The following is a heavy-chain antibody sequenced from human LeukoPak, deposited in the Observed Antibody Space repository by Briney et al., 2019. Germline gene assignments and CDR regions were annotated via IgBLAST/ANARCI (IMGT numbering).Heavy chain of an antibody. CDR3: ARGRGGVDGFDI. Sequence: SETLSLTCTVSGGSIRSGDYYWSWIRQPPGKGLEWIGYIYYGGSTYYNPSLKSRVTISIDTSKNQFSLKLSSVTAADTAVYYCARGRGGVDGFDIWGQGTMVTVSS. CDR1: GGSIRSGDYY. V-gene: IGHV4-30-4*08. D-gene: IGHD3-10*01. CDR2: IYYGGST. J-gene: IGHJ3*02.